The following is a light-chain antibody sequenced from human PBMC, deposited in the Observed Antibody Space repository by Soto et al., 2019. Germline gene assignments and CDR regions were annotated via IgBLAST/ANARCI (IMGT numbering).Light chain of an antibody. CDR1: QSISSW. CDR3: QQYDTFWM. Sequence: DIQMTQSPSTLSASVGGRVTITCRASQSISSWLAWYQQKPGKAPKLLIYDVSSLESGVPSRFSGSGSGTEFTLTISSLQPDDFATYYCQQYDTFWMFGQGTKVEI. J-gene: IGKJ1*01. CDR2: DVS. V-gene: IGKV1-5*01.